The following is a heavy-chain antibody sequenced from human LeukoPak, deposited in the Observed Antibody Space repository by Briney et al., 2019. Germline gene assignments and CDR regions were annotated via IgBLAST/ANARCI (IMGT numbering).Heavy chain of an antibody. CDR1: GFTFSSYW. CDR2: IKSDGSTT. V-gene: IGHV3-74*01. Sequence: GGSLRLSCAASGFTFSSYWMNWVRQAPGKGLVWVSRIKSDGSTTNYADSVKGRFAISRDNSKNSLYLQMNSLRTEDTALYYCARDSQEFFQHWGQGTLVTVSS. CDR3: ARDSQEFFQH. J-gene: IGHJ1*01.